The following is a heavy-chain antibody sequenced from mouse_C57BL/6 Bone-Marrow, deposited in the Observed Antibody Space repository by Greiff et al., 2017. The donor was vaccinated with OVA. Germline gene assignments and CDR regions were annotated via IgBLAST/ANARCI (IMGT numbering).Heavy chain of an antibody. CDR2: IYPGDGDT. CDR1: GYAFSSSW. J-gene: IGHJ2*01. Sequence: QVQLQQSGPELVKPGASVKISCKASGYAFSSSWMNWVKQRPGKGLEWIGRIYPGDGDTNYNGKFKGKATLTADKSSSTAYMQLSSLTSEDSAVYFCARHEDDYCASYFAYWGQGTTLTVSS. D-gene: IGHD2-4*01. V-gene: IGHV1-82*01. CDR3: ARHEDDYCASYFAY.